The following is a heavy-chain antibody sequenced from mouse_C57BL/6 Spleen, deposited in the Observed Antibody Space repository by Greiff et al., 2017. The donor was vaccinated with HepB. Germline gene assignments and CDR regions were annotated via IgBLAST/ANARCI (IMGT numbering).Heavy chain of an antibody. J-gene: IGHJ4*01. V-gene: IGHV1-19*01. CDR2: INPYNGGT. CDR3: ARIYYGNPYYAMDY. CDR1: GYTFTDYY. Sequence: VQLQQSGPVLVKPGASVKMSCKASGYTFTDYYMNWVKQSHGKSLEWIGVINPYNGGTSYNQKFKGKATLTVDKSSSTAYMELNSLTSEDSAVYYCARIYYGNPYYAMDYWGQGTSVTVAS. D-gene: IGHD2-1*01.